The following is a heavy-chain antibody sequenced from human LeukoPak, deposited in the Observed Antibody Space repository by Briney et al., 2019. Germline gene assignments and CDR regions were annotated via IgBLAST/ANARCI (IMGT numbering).Heavy chain of an antibody. D-gene: IGHD6-13*01. CDR2: IYHSGST. CDR1: GGSISSGGYS. Sequence: SQTLSLTCAVSGGSISSGGYSWSWIRQPPGKGLEWIGYIYHSGSTYYNPSLKSRVTISVDRSKNQFSLKLSSVTAADTAVYYCASLAHHIAAYPFDYWGQGTLVTVSS. CDR3: ASLAHHIAAYPFDY. V-gene: IGHV4-30-2*01. J-gene: IGHJ4*02.